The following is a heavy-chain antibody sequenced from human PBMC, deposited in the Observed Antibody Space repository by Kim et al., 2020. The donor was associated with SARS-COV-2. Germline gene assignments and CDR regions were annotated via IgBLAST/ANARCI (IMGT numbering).Heavy chain of an antibody. J-gene: IGHJ6*03. Sequence: ASVKVSCKASGYTFTSYDINWVRQATGQGLEWMGWMNPNSGNTGYAQKFQGRVTMTRNTSISTAYMELSSLRSEDTAVYYCARAKISTIFGVVIDNYYYYYMDVWGKGTTVTVSS. V-gene: IGHV1-8*01. CDR2: MNPNSGNT. CDR1: GYTFTSYD. D-gene: IGHD3-3*01. CDR3: ARAKISTIFGVVIDNYYYYYMDV.